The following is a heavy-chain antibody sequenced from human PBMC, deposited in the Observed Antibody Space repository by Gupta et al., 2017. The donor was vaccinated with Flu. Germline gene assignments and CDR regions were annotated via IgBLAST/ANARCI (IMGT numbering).Heavy chain of an antibody. CDR3: ASDTLAAAAPEY. CDR2: ISSSGSTI. J-gene: IGHJ4*02. CDR1: GFTFSDYY. V-gene: IGHV3-11*01. Sequence: QVQLVESGGGLVKPGGSLRLSCAAAGFTFSDYYMSWIRQAPGKGLEWVSYISSSGSTIYYADALKGRFTISRDNAMKTRYLKMKRMTAEDTAVYYFASDTLAAAAPEYGGQGTMVTVYS. D-gene: IGHD6-13*01.